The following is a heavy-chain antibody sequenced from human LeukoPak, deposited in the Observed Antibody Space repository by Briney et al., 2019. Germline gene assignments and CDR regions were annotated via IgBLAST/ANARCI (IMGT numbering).Heavy chain of an antibody. CDR2: FDPEEGET. Sequence: LNEXTVHWVRQAPGKGLERMGGFDPEEGETTYAQKFQGRVTMTEDTATDTAYMELTSLRFEDTAVYYCAASVGTFLAFDIWGQGTMVTVSP. V-gene: IGHV1-24*01. J-gene: IGHJ3*02. CDR3: AASVGTFLAFDI. D-gene: IGHD2/OR15-2a*01. CDR1: LNEXT.